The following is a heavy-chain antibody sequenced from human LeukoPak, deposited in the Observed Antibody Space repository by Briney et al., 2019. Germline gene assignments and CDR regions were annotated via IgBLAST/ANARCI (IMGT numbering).Heavy chain of an antibody. CDR1: GYTFTSYA. D-gene: IGHD1-26*01. CDR3: ARAYSGSYGYDY. CDR2: INPSSGST. Sequence: GASVKVSCKASGYTFTSYAMNWVRQAPGQGLEWMGIINPSSGSTNYAQKFQGRVTMTRDTSTSTVYMELSSLRSEDSAVYYCARAYSGSYGYDYWGQGTLVSVSS. V-gene: IGHV1-46*01. J-gene: IGHJ4*02.